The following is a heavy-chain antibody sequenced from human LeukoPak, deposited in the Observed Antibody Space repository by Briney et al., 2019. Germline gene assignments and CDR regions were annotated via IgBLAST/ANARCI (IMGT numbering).Heavy chain of an antibody. V-gene: IGHV4-34*01. D-gene: IGHD3-22*01. CDR3: ARGRKDHYDSSGPIDY. CDR1: GGSFSGYY. CDR2: INHSGST. J-gene: IGHJ4*02. Sequence: PSETLSLTCAVYGGSFSGYYWSWIRQPPGKGLEWIGEINHSGSTNYNPSLKSRVTISVDTSKNQFSLKLSSVTAADTAVYYCARGRKDHYDSSGPIDYWGQGTLVTVSS.